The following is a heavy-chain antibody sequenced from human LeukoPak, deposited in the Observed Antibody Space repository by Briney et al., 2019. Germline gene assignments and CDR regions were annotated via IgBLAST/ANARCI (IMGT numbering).Heavy chain of an antibody. D-gene: IGHD6-13*01. CDR3: ARDPGDSSSWYGGY. J-gene: IGHJ4*02. CDR1: GFTFSSYS. CDR2: ISSSSSYI. V-gene: IGHV3-21*01. Sequence: GGSLRLSCAASGFTFSSYSMNWVRQAPGNGLEWVSSISSSSSYIYYADSVKGRFTISRDNAKNSLYLQMNSLRAEDTAVYYCARDPGDSSSWYGGYWGQGTLVTVSS.